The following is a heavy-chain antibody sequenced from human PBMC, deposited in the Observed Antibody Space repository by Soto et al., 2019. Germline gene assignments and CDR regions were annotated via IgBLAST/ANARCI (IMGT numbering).Heavy chain of an antibody. V-gene: IGHV4-59*01. CDR3: ARAASWFDP. J-gene: IGHJ5*02. CDR2: IYYSGST. CDR1: GGSISSYY. Sequence: WETLSLTCTVSGGSISSYYLSWIRQPPGKGLEWIGYIYYSGSTNYNPSLKSRVTISVDTSKNQFSLKLSSVTAADTAVYYCARAASWFDPWGQGTLVTVSS. D-gene: IGHD6-25*01.